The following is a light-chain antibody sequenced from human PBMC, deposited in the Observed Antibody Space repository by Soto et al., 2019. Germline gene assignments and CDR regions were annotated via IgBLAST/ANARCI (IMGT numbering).Light chain of an antibody. CDR1: SSNIGNNY. V-gene: IGLV1-51*01. CDR2: DNN. CDR3: GTWDSSLSAGV. Sequence: QSVLTQPPSVSAAPGQKVTISCSGSSSNIGNNYVSWYQQHPGTAPKLLIYDNNKRPSGIPDRFSGSKSGTSATLGITGLQTGDEADYYCGTWDSSLSAGVFAGGTKVTVL. J-gene: IGLJ2*01.